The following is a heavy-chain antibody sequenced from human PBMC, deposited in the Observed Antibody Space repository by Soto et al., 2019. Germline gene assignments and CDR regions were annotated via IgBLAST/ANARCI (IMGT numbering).Heavy chain of an antibody. CDR2: INQDGNED. CDR3: ARTGDGHHDFLDY. J-gene: IGHJ4*02. CDR1: GFTFSSYW. V-gene: IGHV3-7*01. Sequence: GESLKISCKGSGFTFSSYWMNWVRQAPGKGLEWVANINQDGNEDNLLDSVKGRFTISRDNAKNSPFLQMNSLRVDDTAVYYCARTGDGHHDFLDYWGQGALVTVYS. D-gene: IGHD1-1*01.